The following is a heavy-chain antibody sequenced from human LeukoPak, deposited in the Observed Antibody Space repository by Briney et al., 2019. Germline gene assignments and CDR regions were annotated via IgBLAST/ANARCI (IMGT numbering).Heavy chain of an antibody. CDR1: GFTFSSYA. CDR2: ISYDGSNK. J-gene: IGHJ4*02. V-gene: IGHV3-30-3*01. CDR3: AKDSSISGWYRTNRGNYFDY. Sequence: GRSLRLSCAASGFTFSSYAMHWVRQAPGKGLEWVAVISYDGSNKYYADSVKGRFTISRDNSKNTLYLQMNSLRAEDTAVYYCAKDSSISGWYRTNRGNYFDYWGQGTLVTVSS. D-gene: IGHD6-19*01.